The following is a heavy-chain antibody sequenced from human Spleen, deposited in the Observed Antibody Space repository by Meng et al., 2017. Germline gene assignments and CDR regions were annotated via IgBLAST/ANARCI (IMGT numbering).Heavy chain of an antibody. Sequence: GESLKISCAASGFTFSSYGMSWVRQAPGKGLEWVSGISGSGGFTYYEDSVKGRYTISRDTSKNTFFLQMNSLRAEDTAVYFCAKETRGFRYGYYDYWGQGTLVTVSS. D-gene: IGHD5-18*01. CDR2: ISGSGGFT. V-gene: IGHV3-23*01. J-gene: IGHJ4*02. CDR1: GFTFSSYG. CDR3: AKETRGFRYGYYDY.